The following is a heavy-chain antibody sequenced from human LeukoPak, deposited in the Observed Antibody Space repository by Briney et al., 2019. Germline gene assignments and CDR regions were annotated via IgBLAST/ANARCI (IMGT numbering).Heavy chain of an antibody. J-gene: IGHJ4*02. V-gene: IGHV1-58*01. CDR1: GFTFTSSA. Sequence: AASVKVSCKASGFTFTSSAVQWVRRARGQRLEWIGWIVVGSGNTNYAQKFQERVTITRDMSTSTAYMELSSLRSEDTAVYYCAAPAPTAMASFLFDYWGQGTLVTVSS. D-gene: IGHD5-18*01. CDR3: AAPAPTAMASFLFDY. CDR2: IVVGSGNT.